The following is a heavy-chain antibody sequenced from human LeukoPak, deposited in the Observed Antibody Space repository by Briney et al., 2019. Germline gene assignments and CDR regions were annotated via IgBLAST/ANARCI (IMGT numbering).Heavy chain of an antibody. J-gene: IGHJ4*02. Sequence: GASVTVSCKASGGTFSSYAISWVRQAPGQGLEWMGGIIPIFGTANYAQKLQGRVTMTTDTSTSTAYMELRSLRSDDTAVYYCARAYYDFWSGYYGYWGQGTLVTVSS. CDR1: GGTFSSYA. D-gene: IGHD3-3*01. V-gene: IGHV1-69*05. CDR3: ARAYYDFWSGYYGY. CDR2: IIPIFGTA.